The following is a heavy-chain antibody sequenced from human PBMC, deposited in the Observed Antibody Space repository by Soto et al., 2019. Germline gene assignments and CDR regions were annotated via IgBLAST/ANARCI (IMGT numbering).Heavy chain of an antibody. J-gene: IGHJ5*01. CDR3: ARDPGYGRRVRFDF. V-gene: IGHV3-66*01. CDR2: IYSSGDT. Sequence: PGGSLRLSCAASGFSVSDNYMSWVRQAPGKGLEWISVIYSSGDTYYADSVKGRLTISRDNSRNTLYLQINDLRVEDTAIYYCARDPGYGRRVRFDFRAQGTSVTVSS. D-gene: IGHD3-16*01. CDR1: GFSVSDNY.